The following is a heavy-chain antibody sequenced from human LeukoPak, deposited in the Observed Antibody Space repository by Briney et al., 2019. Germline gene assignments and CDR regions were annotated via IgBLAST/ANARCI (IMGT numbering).Heavy chain of an antibody. CDR2: IYYSGST. J-gene: IGHJ3*02. Sequence: SQTLSLTCTVSGGSISSGGYYWSWIRQHPGKGLEWIGYIYYSGSTYYNPSLKSRVTISVDTSKNQFSLKLSSETAADTAVYYCARGYSGFHAFDIWGQGTMVTVSS. CDR3: ARGYSGFHAFDI. D-gene: IGHD5-12*01. CDR1: GGSISSGGYY. V-gene: IGHV4-31*03.